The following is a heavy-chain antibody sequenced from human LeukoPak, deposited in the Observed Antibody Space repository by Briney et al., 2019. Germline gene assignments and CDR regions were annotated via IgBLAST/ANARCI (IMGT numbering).Heavy chain of an antibody. CDR2: IMTIFGRG. J-gene: IGHJ6*03. CDR1: GGTFSNYA. D-gene: IGHD6-13*01. Sequence: ASVKVSCKASGGTFSNYAISWVRQAPGQGGEGVGGIMTIFGRGKSAQKFEGRVRRTADESTSTAYMELSNLRSEDTAVYDCAREQQLGARYYFYMDVWGKGTTVTVSS. CDR3: AREQQLGARYYFYMDV. V-gene: IGHV1-69*13.